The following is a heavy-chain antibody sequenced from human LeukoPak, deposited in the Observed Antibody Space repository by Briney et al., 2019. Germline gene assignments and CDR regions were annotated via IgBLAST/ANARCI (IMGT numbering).Heavy chain of an antibody. D-gene: IGHD2-2*01. CDR1: GFAFSSYA. CDR3: AKDMGVPAEGGFDP. J-gene: IGHJ5*02. V-gene: IGHV3-21*04. Sequence: GGSLRLSCAASGFAFSSYAMSWVRQAPGKGLEWVSFISSSSSYIYYADSVKGRFTISRDNAKNSLYLQMNSLRAEDTALYYCAKDMGVPAEGGFDPWGQGTLVTVSS. CDR2: ISSSSSYI.